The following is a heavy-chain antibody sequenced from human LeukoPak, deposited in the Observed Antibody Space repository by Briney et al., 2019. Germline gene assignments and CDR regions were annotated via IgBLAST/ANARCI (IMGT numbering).Heavy chain of an antibody. CDR3: ARSYCSSISCYSYFDY. CDR2: IYYSGST. J-gene: IGHJ4*02. D-gene: IGHD2-2*01. V-gene: IGHV4-59*08. Sequence: SETLSLTCTVSGGXISGYYWSWIRQPPGKGLEWIGYIYYSGSTNYNPSLKSRVTMSVDTSKNQFSLRLSSVTAADTAVYYCARSYCSSISCYSYFDYWGQGTLVTVSS. CDR1: GGXISGYY.